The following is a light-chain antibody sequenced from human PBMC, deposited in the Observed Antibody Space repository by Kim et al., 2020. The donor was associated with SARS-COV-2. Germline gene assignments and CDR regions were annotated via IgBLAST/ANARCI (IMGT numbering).Light chain of an antibody. Sequence: TISLSGSGASSAISDYNWDSWHPGRPPNALIFENNEGLSGVSELSTGSTDTSSNSAAPTISCLKPEDEAAYYCRTYDTRDQGVVFGGGTQLTVL. CDR2: ENN. CDR1: GASSAISD. J-gene: IGLJ2*01. V-gene: IGLV6-57*02. CDR3: RTYDTRDQGVV.